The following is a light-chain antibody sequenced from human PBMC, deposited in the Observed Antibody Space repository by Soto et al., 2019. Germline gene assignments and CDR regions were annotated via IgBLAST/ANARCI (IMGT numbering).Light chain of an antibody. Sequence: ERGLRQYRDSLSLSSGEKATLSCRASQSVSSSYLAWYQQTPGQAPRLLIYGTSNRATGIPDRFSGSGSGTDFTLTISRLEPEDFAVYYCQQYGNSRWTFGQGTKVDIK. V-gene: IGKV3-20*01. CDR3: QQYGNSRWT. J-gene: IGKJ1*01. CDR2: GTS. CDR1: QSVSSSY.